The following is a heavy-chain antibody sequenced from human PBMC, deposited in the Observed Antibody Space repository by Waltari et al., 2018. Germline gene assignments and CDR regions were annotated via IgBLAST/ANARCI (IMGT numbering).Heavy chain of an antibody. J-gene: IGHJ4*02. CDR1: GGSFRGFY. V-gene: IGHV4-34*01. CDR3: ASTPLFYYDTSGYYF. Sequence: QVHLQQWGAGPLKPSETLSLTCAVYGGSFRGFYGSWIRQPPGKGLEWIGQIDHNEDTTYNPSLKERVTISLDTSKRKFSLTLTSVTAADTAVYYCASTPLFYYDTSGYYFWGQGAPVTVSS. CDR2: IDHNEDT. D-gene: IGHD3-22*01.